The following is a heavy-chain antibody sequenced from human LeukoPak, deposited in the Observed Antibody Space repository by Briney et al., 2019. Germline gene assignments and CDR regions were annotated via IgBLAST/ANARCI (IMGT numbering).Heavy chain of an antibody. CDR2: IYHSGST. J-gene: IGHJ2*01. CDR1: GGSISSSNW. V-gene: IGHV4-4*02. CDR3: ASLRPDYDILTGWYFDL. D-gene: IGHD3-9*01. Sequence: SETLSLTCAVSGGSISSSNWWSWVRQPPGKGLEWIGEIYHSGSTNYNPSLKGRVTISVDKSKNQFSLKLSSVTAADTAVYYCASLRPDYDILTGWYFDLWGRGTLVTVSS.